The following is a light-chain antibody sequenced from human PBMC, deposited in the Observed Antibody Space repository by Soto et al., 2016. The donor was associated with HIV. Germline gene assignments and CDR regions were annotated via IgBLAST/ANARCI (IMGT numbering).Light chain of an antibody. CDR1: NIETKG. CDR3: QVWDSSSDHWV. CDR2: DDS. Sequence: SYILAQPPSVSVAPGKTATITCAGVNIETKGVHWYQQKAGQAPVLVVHDDSDRPSGIPERFSGSNSGNTATLTISRVEAGDEADYYCQVWDSSSDHWVFGGGTKLTVL. V-gene: IGLV3-21*03. J-gene: IGLJ3*02.